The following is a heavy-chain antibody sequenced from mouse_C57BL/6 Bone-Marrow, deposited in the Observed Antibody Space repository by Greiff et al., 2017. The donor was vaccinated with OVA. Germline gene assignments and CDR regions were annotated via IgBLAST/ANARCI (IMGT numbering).Heavy chain of an antibody. J-gene: IGHJ2*01. V-gene: IGHV1-78*01. D-gene: IGHD1-1*01. CDR2: IYPRDGST. CDR3: ARWKSITTVALDY. Sequence: VQLQQSDAELVKPGASVKISCKASGYTFTDYTIHWMKQRPEQGLEWIGYIYPRDGSTNYNEKFKGKATLTADKSSSTAYMQLNSLTSEDSAVYFCARWKSITTVALDYWGQGTTLTVSS. CDR1: GYTFTDYT.